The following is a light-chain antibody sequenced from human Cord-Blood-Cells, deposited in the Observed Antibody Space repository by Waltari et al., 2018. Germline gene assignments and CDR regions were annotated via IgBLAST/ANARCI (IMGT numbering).Light chain of an antibody. J-gene: IGLJ1*01. CDR3: SSYTSSITYV. CDR2: EVS. Sequence: QSALTQPASVSGSPGQSITISCTGTSSDVGGYNYVSWYQQHPGKAPKLMIYEVSKRPSAFSNRFSGSKSGNTASLTISGLQAKYEADYYCSSYTSSITYVFETGTKVTVL. CDR1: SSDVGGYNY. V-gene: IGLV2-14*01.